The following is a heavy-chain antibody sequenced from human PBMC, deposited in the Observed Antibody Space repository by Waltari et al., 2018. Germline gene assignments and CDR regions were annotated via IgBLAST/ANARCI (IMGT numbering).Heavy chain of an antibody. D-gene: IGHD5-18*01. CDR1: GGSISSSNW. Sequence: QVQLQESGPGLVKPSGTLSLTCAVSGGSISSSNWWSWVRQPPGKGLEWMGESYPRWTTNYNPTLKRRVTISVDKSKNQFSLKLSSVTAADTAVYYCARVNTAMAYFDYWGQGTLVTVSS. V-gene: IGHV4-4*02. CDR3: ARVNTAMAYFDY. CDR2: SYPRWTT. J-gene: IGHJ4*02.